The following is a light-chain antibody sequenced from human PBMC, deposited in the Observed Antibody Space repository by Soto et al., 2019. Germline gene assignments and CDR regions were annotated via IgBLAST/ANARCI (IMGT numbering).Light chain of an antibody. J-gene: IGKJ5*01. V-gene: IGKV3-15*01. CDR1: QSVSSN. CDR3: QQYNNWPLGIT. CDR2: GAS. Sequence: EIVMTQSPATLSVSPGERATLSCRASQSVSSNLAWYQQKPVQAPRLLIYGASTRATGIPARFSGSGSGTEFTLTISSLQSEDFAVYYCQQYNNWPLGITFGQGTRLEIK.